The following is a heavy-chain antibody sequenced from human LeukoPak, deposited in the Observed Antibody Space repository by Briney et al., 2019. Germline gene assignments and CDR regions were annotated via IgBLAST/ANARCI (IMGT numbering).Heavy chain of an antibody. CDR3: ARDHNYYDSSGYYTASGGY. V-gene: IGHV1-18*01. Sequence: ASVKVSCKASGYTFTSYGISWVRQAPGQGLEWMGWISAYNGHTNYAQKLQGRVTMTTDTSTSTAYMELRSLRSDDTAVYYCARDHNYYDSSGYYTASGGYWGQGTLVTVSS. D-gene: IGHD3-22*01. J-gene: IGHJ4*02. CDR1: GYTFTSYG. CDR2: ISAYNGHT.